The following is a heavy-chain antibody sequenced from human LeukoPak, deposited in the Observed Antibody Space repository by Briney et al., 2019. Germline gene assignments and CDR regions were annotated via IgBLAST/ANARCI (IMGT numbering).Heavy chain of an antibody. V-gene: IGHV1-18*01. D-gene: IGHD2-15*01. CDR3: ARARNYCSGGSCYYFDC. J-gene: IGHJ4*02. CDR1: GYTFTSYG. CDR2: ISAYNGNT. Sequence: GASVKVSCKASGYTFTSYGISWVRQAPGQGLEWMGWISAYNGNTNYAQKLQGRVTMTTDTSTSTAYMELSRLRSDDTAVYYCARARNYCSGGSCYYFDCWGQGTLVTVSS.